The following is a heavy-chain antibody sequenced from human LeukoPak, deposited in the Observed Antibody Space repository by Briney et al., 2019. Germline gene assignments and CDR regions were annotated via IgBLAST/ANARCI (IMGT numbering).Heavy chain of an antibody. J-gene: IGHJ4*02. D-gene: IGHD6-19*01. CDR1: GFTFSSYN. Sequence: GGSLRLSCAASGFTFSSYNMNWVRQAPGKGLEWVSYISSSNSTIYYADSLKGRFTISRDNAKNSLYLQMNSLRAEDTAVYYCARRGASSGGLDYWGQGTLVTVSS. CDR3: ARRGASSGGLDY. CDR2: ISSSNSTI. V-gene: IGHV3-48*01.